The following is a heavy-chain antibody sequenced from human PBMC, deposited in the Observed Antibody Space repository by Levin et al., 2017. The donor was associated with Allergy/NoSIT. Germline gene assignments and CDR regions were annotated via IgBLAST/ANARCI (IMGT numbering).Heavy chain of an antibody. Sequence: HPGGSLRLSCAASGFTFSYYGMHWVRQAPGKGLEWVAVISHDGSHKYYADSVKGRFTISRDNSKNTLYLQMSTLRPEDTAVYYCAKDFTDIVAVIPAIWGQGILVTVSS. D-gene: IGHD2-2*01. CDR1: GFTFSYYG. CDR2: ISHDGSHK. J-gene: IGHJ4*02. V-gene: IGHV3-30*18. CDR3: AKDFTDIVAVIPAI.